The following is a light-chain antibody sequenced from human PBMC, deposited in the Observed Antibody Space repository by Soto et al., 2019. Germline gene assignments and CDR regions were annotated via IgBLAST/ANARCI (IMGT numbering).Light chain of an antibody. CDR3: TSYRSTSTRYV. V-gene: IGLV2-14*01. CDR2: EVS. CDR1: SSDVGGYNY. J-gene: IGLJ1*01. Sequence: SVLTQPASVSGSPGQSITISCTGTSSDVGGYNYVSWYQQNPGKAPKLMIYEVSNRPSGVSNRFSGSKSGNTASLTISGLQAEDEADYYCTSYRSTSTRYVFGTGTKFTVL.